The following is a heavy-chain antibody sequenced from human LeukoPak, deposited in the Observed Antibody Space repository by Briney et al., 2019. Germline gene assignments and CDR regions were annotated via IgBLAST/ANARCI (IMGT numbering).Heavy chain of an antibody. V-gene: IGHV3-11*04. CDR3: AKLPLPAAIFGAFDI. D-gene: IGHD2-2*02. CDR2: ISSSGSTI. Sequence: PGGSLRLSCAASGFTFSDYYMSWIRQAPGKGLEWVSYISSSGSTIYYADSVKGRFTISRDNSKNTLYLQMNSLRAEDTAVYYCAKLPLPAAIFGAFDIWGQGTMVTVSS. J-gene: IGHJ3*02. CDR1: GFTFSDYY.